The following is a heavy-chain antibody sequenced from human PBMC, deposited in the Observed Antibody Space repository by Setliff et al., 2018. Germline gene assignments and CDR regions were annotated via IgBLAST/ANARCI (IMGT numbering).Heavy chain of an antibody. D-gene: IGHD3-22*01. CDR3: ARDRISRYYDSGAHAFDI. CDR2: ISAYNGNT. CDR1: GFRFTNFG. V-gene: IGHV1-18*01. Sequence: ASVKVSCKTSGFRFTNFGFSWVRQAPGQGLEWMGWISAYNGNTNYAQKLQGRVTMTTDTSTSTAYMELRSLRSDDTAVYYCARDRISRYYDSGAHAFDIWGQGTMVTVSS. J-gene: IGHJ3*02.